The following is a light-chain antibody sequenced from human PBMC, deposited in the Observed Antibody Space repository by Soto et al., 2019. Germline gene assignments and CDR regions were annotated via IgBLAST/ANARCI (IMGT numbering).Light chain of an antibody. CDR3: QSYDSTLSARYV. CDR2: GNI. J-gene: IGLJ1*01. Sequence: QSVLTQPPSVXXAPGQRVTISCTGSSSNIGAGYDVHWYQQRPGTAPKLLIFGNINRPSGVPDRFSGSKSGTSASLAITGLQAEDEGDYYCQSYDSTLSARYVFGTGTKLTVL. CDR1: SSNIGAGYD. V-gene: IGLV1-40*01.